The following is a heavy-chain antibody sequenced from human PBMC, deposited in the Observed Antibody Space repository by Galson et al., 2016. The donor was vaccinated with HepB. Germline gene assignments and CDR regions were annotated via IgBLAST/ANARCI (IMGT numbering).Heavy chain of an antibody. D-gene: IGHD2-15*01. CDR2: ISHDGIT. J-gene: IGHJ4*02. V-gene: IGHV3-30*14. Sequence: SLRLSCAASGFTFSSNALHWVRQAPGKGLEWVSVISHDGITYQTDSVKGRFTVSRDNSKNTVYLQMNSLRVEDTAMYYCARGGSGPYSWDYWGQGTLVTVSS. CDR3: ARGGSGPYSWDY. CDR1: GFTFSSNA.